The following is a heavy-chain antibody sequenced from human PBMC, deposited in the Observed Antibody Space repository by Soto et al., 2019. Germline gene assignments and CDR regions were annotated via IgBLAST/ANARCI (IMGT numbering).Heavy chain of an antibody. J-gene: IGHJ5*02. V-gene: IGHV1-3*01. CDR2: INGGTANT. Sequence: QVQLVQSGAEMKRPGASVILSCKAAGDIITNDAIHWVRQAPGQGLEWMGWINGGTANTKYSERFQGRVTISRDTSATTVYTELSSLSSEDTAVYYCARGRIAITGIVFWFDPWGQGTLVTVSS. CDR3: ARGRIAITGIVFWFDP. CDR1: GDIITNDA. D-gene: IGHD1-20*01.